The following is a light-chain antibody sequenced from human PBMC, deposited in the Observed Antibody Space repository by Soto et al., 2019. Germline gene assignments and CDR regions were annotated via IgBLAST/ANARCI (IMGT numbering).Light chain of an antibody. J-gene: IGKJ4*01. CDR2: DAS. Sequence: ELVLTQSPGTLSLSPGERATLSCRASQTVRNNYLAWYQQKPGQAPRLLIYDASSRATGIPDRFSGGGPGTDFTLTISRLEPEDFAVYYCQQFSSYPLTFGGGTKVDNK. V-gene: IGKV3-20*01. CDR3: QQFSSYPLT. CDR1: QTVRNNY.